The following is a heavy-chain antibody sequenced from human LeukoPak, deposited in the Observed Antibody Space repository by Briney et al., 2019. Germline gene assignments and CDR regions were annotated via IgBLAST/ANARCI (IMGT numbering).Heavy chain of an antibody. V-gene: IGHV6-1*01. CDR3: SKACGTNWGFDS. CDR2: TYYRSKWYN. J-gene: IGHJ4*02. D-gene: IGHD7-27*01. Sequence: SQTLSLTCAISGDSVSSNSAAWNWIRQSPSRGLEWLGRTYYRSKWYNDYAVSVKSRITINPDTSKNQVSLQLNSVTPEDTAVYYCSKACGTNWGFDSWGQGTLVTVSS. CDR1: GDSVSSNSAA.